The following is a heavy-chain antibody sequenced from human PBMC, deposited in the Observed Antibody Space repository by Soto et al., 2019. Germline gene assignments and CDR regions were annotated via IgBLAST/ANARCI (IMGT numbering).Heavy chain of an antibody. CDR3: SLEAGYFGGDYYPEVDY. Sequence: EVQLVESGGGLVKPGGSLRLSCAASGFTFSSYSMNWVRQAPGKGLEWVSSISSSSSYIYSADSVTGRFTSSRDNAKNSLNLQMNSLRSEDTAGYYCSLEAGYFGGDYYPEVDYWGQGTLVTVSS. D-gene: IGHD2-21*02. J-gene: IGHJ4*02. V-gene: IGHV3-21*01. CDR1: GFTFSSYS. CDR2: ISSSSSYI.